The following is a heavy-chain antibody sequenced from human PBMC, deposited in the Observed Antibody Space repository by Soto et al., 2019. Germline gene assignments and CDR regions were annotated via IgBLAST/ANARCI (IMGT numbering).Heavy chain of an antibody. J-gene: IGHJ6*04. CDR2: IYYSGST. CDR3: ARERYYGMDV. V-gene: IGHV4-59*01. Sequence: PSETLSLTCTVSGGSISSYYWSWIRQPPGKGLEWIGNIYYSGSTNYNPSLKSRVTISVDTSKNQFSLKLSSVTAADTAVYYCARERYYGMDVWGKGTMVTVSS. CDR1: GGSISSYY.